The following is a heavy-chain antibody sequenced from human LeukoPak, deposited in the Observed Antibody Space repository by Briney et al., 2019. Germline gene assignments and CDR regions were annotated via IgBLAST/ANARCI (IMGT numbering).Heavy chain of an antibody. Sequence: ASVKVSCKASGYTFTSCDINWVRQATGQGLEWMGWMNPNSGNTGYGQSFQGRITMTRAISIGTAYMELSNLTSEDTAIYYCTRGSSGRRDNWGQGTLVTVSA. CDR1: GYTFTSCD. J-gene: IGHJ4*02. V-gene: IGHV1-8*01. CDR3: TRGSSGRRDN. CDR2: MNPNSGNT. D-gene: IGHD6-19*01.